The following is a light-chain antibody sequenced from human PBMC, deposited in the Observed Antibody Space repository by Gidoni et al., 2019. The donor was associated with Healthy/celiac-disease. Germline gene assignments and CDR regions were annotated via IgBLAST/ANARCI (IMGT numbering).Light chain of an antibody. CDR1: QSISSW. V-gene: IGKV1-5*03. CDR3: QQYYSYSRT. CDR2: KAS. J-gene: IGKJ1*01. Sequence: DIQMTQSPSTLSESVGDRVTITCRASQSISSWLAWYQQKPGNAPKLLIYKASSLESGVPSRFSGSGSGTEFTLTISSLHPDDFATYYCQQYYSYSRTFGQGTKVEIK.